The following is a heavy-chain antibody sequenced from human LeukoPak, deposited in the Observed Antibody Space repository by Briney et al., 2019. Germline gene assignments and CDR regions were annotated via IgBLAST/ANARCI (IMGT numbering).Heavy chain of an antibody. CDR2: IYYTGIT. J-gene: IGHJ4*02. Sequence: SETLSLTCTVSGVSISSYHWSWIRQPPGKTLEWIGYIYYTGITNYNPSLKSRITISLDTSRNQFSLKLSSVTAADTAMYYCARGGGPPSYFDYWGQGTLVTGSS. CDR1: GVSISSYH. V-gene: IGHV4-59*01. CDR3: ARGGGPPSYFDY. D-gene: IGHD3-16*01.